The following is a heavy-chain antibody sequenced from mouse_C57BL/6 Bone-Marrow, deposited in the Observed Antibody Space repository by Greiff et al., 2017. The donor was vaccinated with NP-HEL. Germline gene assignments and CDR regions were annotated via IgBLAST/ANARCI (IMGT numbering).Heavy chain of an antibody. CDR3: TGRNGYVYYAMDY. CDR1: GFTFSNYW. CDR2: IRLKSDNYAT. Sequence: DVKLQESGGGLLQPGGSMKLSCVASGFTFSNYWMNWVRQSPGKGLEWVAQIRLKSDNYATHYAESVKGRFTISRDDSKSSVYLQMNNLRAEDTGIYYCTGRNGYVYYAMDYWGQGTSVTVSS. V-gene: IGHV6-3*01. D-gene: IGHD2-2*01. J-gene: IGHJ4*01.